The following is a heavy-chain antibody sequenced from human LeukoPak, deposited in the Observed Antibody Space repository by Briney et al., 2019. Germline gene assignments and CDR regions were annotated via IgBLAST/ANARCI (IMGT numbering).Heavy chain of an antibody. Sequence: GGSLRLSCAASGFTFSSYWMSWVRQAPGKGLEWVANIKQDGSEKYYVDSVKGRFTISRDNAKNSLYLQMNSLRAEGTAVYYCAVPVYSSSWYGSSPFDYWGQGTLVTVSS. J-gene: IGHJ4*02. CDR3: AVPVYSSSWYGSSPFDY. CDR1: GFTFSSYW. D-gene: IGHD6-13*01. V-gene: IGHV3-7*01. CDR2: IKQDGSEK.